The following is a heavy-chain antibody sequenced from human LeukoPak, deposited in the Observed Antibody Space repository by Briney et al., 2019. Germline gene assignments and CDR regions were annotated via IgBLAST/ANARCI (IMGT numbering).Heavy chain of an antibody. CDR1: GASIRSGDYY. V-gene: IGHV4-30-4*01. J-gene: IGHJ3*02. Sequence: SETLSLTCTVSGASIRSGDYYWSWIRQPPGKGLEWIGYIYDSGSTYYNPSLKSRITISVDTSENRFSLKLSSVTATDTAVYYCARDCSGGSCYGAFDIWGQGTMVAVSS. D-gene: IGHD2-15*01. CDR3: ARDCSGGSCYGAFDI. CDR2: IYDSGST.